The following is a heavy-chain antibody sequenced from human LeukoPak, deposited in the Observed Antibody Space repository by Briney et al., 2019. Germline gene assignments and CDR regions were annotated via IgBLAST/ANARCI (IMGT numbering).Heavy chain of an antibody. V-gene: IGHV4-31*03. J-gene: IGHJ5*02. Sequence: SETLSLTCTVSGGSISSGGYYWSWIRQYPGKGLEWIGSIYYSGSTYYNPSLKSRLTISVDTSNNQFSLNLSSVTAADTAVYYCAKVLRGTGNWFDPWGQGTLVTDSS. CDR2: IYYSGST. D-gene: IGHD3-16*01. CDR3: AKVLRGTGNWFDP. CDR1: GGSISSGGYY.